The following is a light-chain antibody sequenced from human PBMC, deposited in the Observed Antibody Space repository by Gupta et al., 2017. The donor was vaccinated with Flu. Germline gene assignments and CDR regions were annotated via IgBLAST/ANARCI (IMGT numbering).Light chain of an antibody. CDR3: QSRSKWRPT. CDR2: DAV. CDR1: QSVANY. V-gene: IGKV3D-11*02. J-gene: IGKJ4*01. Sequence: GESATLSCGASQSVANYLAWFQQKPGQAPRLLIYDAVKRATGVPGRFSGSGAGTEFTLTITSLEPEDFAIYYCQSRSKWRPTFGGGTKVGL.